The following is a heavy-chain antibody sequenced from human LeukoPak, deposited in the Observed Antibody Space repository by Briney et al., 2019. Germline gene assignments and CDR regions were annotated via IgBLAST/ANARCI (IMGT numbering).Heavy chain of an antibody. V-gene: IGHV3-13*01. D-gene: IGHD6-19*01. Sequence: GGSLRLSCAASGFTFSSYDMHWVRQATGKGLEWVSAIGTAGDTYYPGSVKGRFTISRENAKNSLYLQMNSLRAGDTAVYYCVRGMNSSGWYGEFDYWGQGTLVTVSS. J-gene: IGHJ4*02. CDR3: VRGMNSSGWYGEFDY. CDR2: IGTAGDT. CDR1: GFTFSSYD.